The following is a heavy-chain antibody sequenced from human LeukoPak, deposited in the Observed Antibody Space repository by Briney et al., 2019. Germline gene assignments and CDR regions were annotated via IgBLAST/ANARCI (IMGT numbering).Heavy chain of an antibody. V-gene: IGHV1-69*13. CDR3: ARGGYGVVVTAAWGFDP. Sequence: SVKVSCKASGGTFSSYAISWVRQAPGQGLEWMGGIIPIFGTANYAQKFQGRVTITADESTSTAYMELSSLRSEDTAVYYCARGGYGVVVTAAWGFDPWGQGTLVTVSS. D-gene: IGHD2-21*02. J-gene: IGHJ5*02. CDR2: IIPIFGTA. CDR1: GGTFSSYA.